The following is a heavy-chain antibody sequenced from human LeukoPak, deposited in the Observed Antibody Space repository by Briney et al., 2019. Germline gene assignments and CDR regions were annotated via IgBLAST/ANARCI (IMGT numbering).Heavy chain of an antibody. CDR3: AKSDGYGLIDI. Sequence: PSETLSLTCTVSSGSISTGNYYWGWVRQPPGKALEWIGNIFYSGSTYYSPSLKSRVTISLDTSRNQFSLKLNSVTAADTAVYYCAKSDGYGLIDIWDQGTMVTVSS. J-gene: IGHJ3*02. D-gene: IGHD3-22*01. CDR1: SGSISTGNYY. V-gene: IGHV4-39*07. CDR2: IFYSGST.